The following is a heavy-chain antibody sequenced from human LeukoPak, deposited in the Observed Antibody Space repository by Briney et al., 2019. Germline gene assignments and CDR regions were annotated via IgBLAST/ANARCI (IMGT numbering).Heavy chain of an antibody. CDR2: IYYSGST. J-gene: IGHJ5*02. V-gene: IGHV4-59*01. CDR3: ARQALRNWFDP. CDR1: GDSISYYY. Sequence: SETLSLTCTVSGDSISYYYWSWIRQPPGKGLEWIGYIYYSGSTNYNPSLKSRVTISADTSKNQFSLKLTSVTAADTAVYYCARQALRNWFDPWGQGTLVTVSS.